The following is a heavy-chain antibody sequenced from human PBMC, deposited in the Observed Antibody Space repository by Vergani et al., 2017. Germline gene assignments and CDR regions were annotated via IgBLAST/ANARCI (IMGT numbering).Heavy chain of an antibody. D-gene: IGHD3-10*01. CDR2: ISSSGSTI. Sequence: EVQLLESGGGLVQPGGSLRLSCAASGFTFSSYEMNWVRQAPGKGLEWVSYISSSGSTIYYADSVKGQFTISRDNAKNSLYLQMNSLRAEDTAVYYCARTAGMVRGGDGMDVWGQGTTVTVSS. J-gene: IGHJ6*02. CDR3: ARTAGMVRGGDGMDV. CDR1: GFTFSSYE. V-gene: IGHV3-48*03.